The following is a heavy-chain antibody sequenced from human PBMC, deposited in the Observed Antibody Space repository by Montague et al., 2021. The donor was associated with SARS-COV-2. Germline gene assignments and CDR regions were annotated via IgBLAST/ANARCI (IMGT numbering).Heavy chain of an antibody. V-gene: IGHV4-39*01. CDR1: GGSIISTTSN. D-gene: IGHD5-12*01. J-gene: IGHJ5*02. CDR2: IYYTANT. CDR3: ASDRLRYGWFDP. Sequence: SETLSLTCTVSGGSIISTTSNWGWIRQPPGKGLDWIGSIYYTANTYYTPSLKTRITISVDTSKNQFSLRLRSVTAADTAFYSSASDRLRYGWFDPWGQGTLVTVSS.